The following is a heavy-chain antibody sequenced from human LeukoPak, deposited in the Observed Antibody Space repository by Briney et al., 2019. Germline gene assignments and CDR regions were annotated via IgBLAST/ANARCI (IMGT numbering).Heavy chain of an antibody. D-gene: IGHD2-21*02. CDR2: INHSGST. V-gene: IGHV4-34*01. CDR1: GGSFSGYY. Sequence: SETLSLTCAVYGGSFSGYYWSWIRQPPGKGLEWIGEINHSGSTNYNPSLKSRVTISVDTSKNQFSLKLSSVTAADTAVYYCARDCGGDCGYYYYYMDVWGKGTTVTVSS. J-gene: IGHJ6*03. CDR3: ARDCGGDCGYYYYYMDV.